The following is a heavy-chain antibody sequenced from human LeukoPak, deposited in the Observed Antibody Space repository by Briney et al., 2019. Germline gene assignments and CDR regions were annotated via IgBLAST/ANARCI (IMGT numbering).Heavy chain of an antibody. D-gene: IGHD3-10*01. J-gene: IGHJ5*02. CDR1: GYTFTGYY. V-gene: IGHV1-2*02. CDR2: INPNSGGT. CDR3: ARVYGSGFNWFDP. Sequence: ASVKVSCKASGYTFTGYYMHWLRQAPGQGLEWMGWINPNSGGTNYAQKFQGRVTMTRDTSISTAYMELSRLRSDDTAVYDCARVYGSGFNWFDPWGQGTLVTVSS.